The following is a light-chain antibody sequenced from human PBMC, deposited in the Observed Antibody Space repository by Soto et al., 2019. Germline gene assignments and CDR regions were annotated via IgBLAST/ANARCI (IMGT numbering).Light chain of an antibody. CDR2: GAS. CDR1: QSISIH. J-gene: IGKJ1*01. V-gene: IGKV3-15*01. CDR3: QQYNNWTSWT. Sequence: EIVMTQSPATLSVSPGERATLSCRASQSISIHLAWYQQKPGQAPRLLIYGASTRDTGTPARFSGSGSGTEVTLTISSLQAEDFAIYYCQQYNNWTSWTFGQGTKVEIK.